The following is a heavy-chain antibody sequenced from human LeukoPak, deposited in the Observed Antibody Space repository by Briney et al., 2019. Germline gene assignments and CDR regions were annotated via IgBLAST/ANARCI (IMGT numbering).Heavy chain of an antibody. CDR2: IYPGDSDT. CDR1: GYSFTSYW. CDR3: ARQSYYDSSGYYYGEYFDY. D-gene: IGHD3-22*01. J-gene: IGHJ4*02. Sequence: GESLKISCKGSGYSFTSYWIGWVRQMPGKGLEWMGIIYPGDSDTRYSPSFQGQVTISADKSISTAYLQWSSLKASDTAMYYCARQSYYDSSGYYYGEYFDYWGQETLVTVSS. V-gene: IGHV5-51*01.